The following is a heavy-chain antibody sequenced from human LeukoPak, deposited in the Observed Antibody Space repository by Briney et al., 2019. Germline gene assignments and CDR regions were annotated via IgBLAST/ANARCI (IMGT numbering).Heavy chain of an antibody. Sequence: PGGSLRLSCAASGFTFSDYYMSWIREAPGKGLEWVSYISGSVSTIYYADSVKGGFTISRDKAKNSLYLQMNSLRAEDTAVYYCARERSFGVVIGYWGQGTLVTVSS. J-gene: IGHJ4*02. D-gene: IGHD3-3*01. CDR2: ISGSVSTI. V-gene: IGHV3-11*01. CDR1: GFTFSDYY. CDR3: ARERSFGVVIGY.